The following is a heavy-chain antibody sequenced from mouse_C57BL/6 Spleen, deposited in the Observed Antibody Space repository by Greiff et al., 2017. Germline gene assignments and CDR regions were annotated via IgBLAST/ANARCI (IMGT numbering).Heavy chain of an antibody. J-gene: IGHJ2*01. CDR2: IDPSDSYT. Sequence: VQLQQPGAELVMPGASVKLSCKASGYTFTSYWMHWVKQRPGKGLEWIGDIDPSDSYTNYNQKFKGKSTLTVDKSSSTAYMQLSSLTSGDSAVYYCAALSNAVGYWGQGTTLTVSS. D-gene: IGHD2-5*01. CDR1: GYTFTSYW. CDR3: AALSNAVGY. V-gene: IGHV1-69*01.